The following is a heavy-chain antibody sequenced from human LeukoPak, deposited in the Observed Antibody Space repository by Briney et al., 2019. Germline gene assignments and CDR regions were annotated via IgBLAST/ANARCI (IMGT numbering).Heavy chain of an antibody. CDR2: ISSSGSTI. Sequence: PGGSLRLSCAASGFTFSSYEMNWVRQAPGKGLEWVSYISSSGSTIYYADSVKGRFTISRDNAKNSLYLQMNSLRAEDTAVYYCAREVGTARGDWFDPWGQGTLVTVSS. V-gene: IGHV3-48*03. D-gene: IGHD1-26*01. J-gene: IGHJ5*02. CDR3: AREVGTARGDWFDP. CDR1: GFTFSSYE.